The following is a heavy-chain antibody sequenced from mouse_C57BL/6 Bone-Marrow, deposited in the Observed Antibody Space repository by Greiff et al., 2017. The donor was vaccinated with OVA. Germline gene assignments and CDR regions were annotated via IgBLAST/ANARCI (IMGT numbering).Heavy chain of an antibody. D-gene: IGHD2-3*01. J-gene: IGHJ3*01. Sequence: EVQLQESGGGLVKPGGSLKLSCAASGFTFSDYGMHWVRQAPEKGLEWVAYISSGSSTIYYADTVKGRFTISRDNAKNTLFLQMTSLRSEDTAMYYCARDGPWFAYWGQGTLVTVSA. V-gene: IGHV5-17*01. CDR3: ARDGPWFAY. CDR1: GFTFSDYG. CDR2: ISSGSSTI.